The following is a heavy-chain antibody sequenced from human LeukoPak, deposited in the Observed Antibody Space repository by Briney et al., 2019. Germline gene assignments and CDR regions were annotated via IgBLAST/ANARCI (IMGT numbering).Heavy chain of an antibody. Sequence: GRSLRLSCAASGFTFSSYGMHWVRQAPGKGLEWVAVISYDGSNKYYADSVKGRFTISRDNSKNTLYLQMNSLRAEDTAVYYCAKAAGLRIAAAGPEFDYWGQGTLVTVSS. CDR2: ISYDGSNK. D-gene: IGHD6-13*01. CDR1: GFTFSSYG. J-gene: IGHJ4*02. V-gene: IGHV3-30*18. CDR3: AKAAGLRIAAAGPEFDY.